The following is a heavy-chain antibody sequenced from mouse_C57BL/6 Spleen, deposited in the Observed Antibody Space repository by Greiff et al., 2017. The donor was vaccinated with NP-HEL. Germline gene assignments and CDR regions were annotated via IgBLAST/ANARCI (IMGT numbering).Heavy chain of an antibody. V-gene: IGHV10-1*01. CDR3: VRCYGNFAWFAY. CDR1: GFSFNTYA. D-gene: IGHD2-1*01. CDR2: ISSKSNNYAT. J-gene: IGHJ3*01. Sequence: EVQLVESGGGLVQPKGSLKLSCAASGFSFNTYAMNWVRQAPGKGLEWVARISSKSNNYATYYAVSVKNRFTISRDDSESMLYLQMNNLKTEDTAMYYCVRCYGNFAWFAYWGQGTLVTVSA.